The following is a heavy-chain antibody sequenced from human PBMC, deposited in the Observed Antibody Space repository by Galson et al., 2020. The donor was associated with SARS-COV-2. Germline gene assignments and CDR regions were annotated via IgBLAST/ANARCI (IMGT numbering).Heavy chain of an antibody. CDR1: GFTFINAW. Sequence: GESLKISCAASGFTFINAWMRWVRQAPGKGLEWVGRIKANTDGGTADYAASVKGRFTMSREDSKNTLYLQMNSLKIEDTAVYYCTTGRLMVRGVIDDWWGQGTLVTVSS. D-gene: IGHD3-10*01. CDR3: TTGRLMVRGVIDDW. J-gene: IGHJ4*02. V-gene: IGHV3-15*01. CDR2: IKANTDGGTA.